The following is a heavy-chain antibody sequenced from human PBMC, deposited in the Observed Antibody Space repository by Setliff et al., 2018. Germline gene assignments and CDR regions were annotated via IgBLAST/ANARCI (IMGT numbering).Heavy chain of an antibody. CDR2: ITSSGTTT. D-gene: IGHD2-2*03. CDR1: GFTFSDYY. Sequence: PGGPLRLSCAASGFTFSDYYMSWIRQAPGKGLEWVSYITSSGTTTFYTDSVKGRFAISRDNARNSLYLQMNSLRVEDTAVYYCARDGYPGTSWGQGTLVTVSS. CDR3: ARDGYPGTS. J-gene: IGHJ5*02. V-gene: IGHV3-11*01.